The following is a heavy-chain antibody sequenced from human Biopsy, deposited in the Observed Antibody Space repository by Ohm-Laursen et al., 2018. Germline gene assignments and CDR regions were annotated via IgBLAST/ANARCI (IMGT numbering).Heavy chain of an antibody. CDR3: TSVPCSRATCSAD. CDR1: GFIFSNSC. CDR2: IKTKADGGTT. D-gene: IGHD5-24*01. V-gene: IGHV3-15*01. Sequence: SLRLSCAASGFIFSNSCMTWVRQAPGKGLEWVGRIKTKADGGTTDYAVPAKGRFIISRDDSEDTLYLQMSSLQIEDTAIYYCTSVPCSRATCSADWGQGTLVIVSS. J-gene: IGHJ4*02.